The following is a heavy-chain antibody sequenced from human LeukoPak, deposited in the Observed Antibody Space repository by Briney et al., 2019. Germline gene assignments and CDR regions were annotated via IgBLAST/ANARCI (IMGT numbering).Heavy chain of an antibody. CDR3: ARGTAYYYGSGSYYLDDY. V-gene: IGHV1-18*01. D-gene: IGHD3-10*01. CDR1: GYTFTSYG. Sequence: GASVKGSCKASGYTFTSYGISWVRQAPGQGLEWMGWISAYNGNTNYAQKLQGRVTMTTDTSTSTAYMELRSLRSDDTAVYYCARGTAYYYGSGSYYLDDYWGQGTLVTVSS. CDR2: ISAYNGNT. J-gene: IGHJ4*02.